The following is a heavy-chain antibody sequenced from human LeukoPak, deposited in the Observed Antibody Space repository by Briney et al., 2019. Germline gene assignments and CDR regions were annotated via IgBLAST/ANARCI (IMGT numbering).Heavy chain of an antibody. V-gene: IGHV2-70*04. CDR1: GSSLSTSGMR. D-gene: IGHD3-10*01. CDR3: ARAVEVRGVFGASYYFDY. CDR2: IDWDDDK. J-gene: IGHJ4*02. Sequence: SGPTLVNPTQTLTLTCTFSGSSLSTSGMRVSWIRQPPGKALEWLARIDWDDDKFYSTSLKTRLTISKDTSKNQVVLTMTNMDPVDTATYYCARAVEVRGVFGASYYFDYWGQGTLVTVSS.